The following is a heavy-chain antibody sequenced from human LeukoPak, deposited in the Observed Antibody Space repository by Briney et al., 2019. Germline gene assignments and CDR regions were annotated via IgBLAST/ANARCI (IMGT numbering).Heavy chain of an antibody. V-gene: IGHV4-34*01. CDR2: INHSGST. J-gene: IGHJ6*03. CDR3: ARLGDIVVVPAALDGQTYYMDV. D-gene: IGHD2-2*01. CDR1: GGSFSGYY. Sequence: SETLSLTCAVYGGSFSGYYWSWIRQPPGKGLEWIGEINHSGSTNYNPSLKSRVTISVDTSKNQFSLKLSSVTAADTAVYYCARLGDIVVVPAALDGQTYYMDVWGKGTTVTDSS.